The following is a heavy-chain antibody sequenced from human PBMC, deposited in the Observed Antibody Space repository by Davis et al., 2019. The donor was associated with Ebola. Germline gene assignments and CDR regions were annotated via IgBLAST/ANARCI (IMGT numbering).Heavy chain of an antibody. CDR2: INGDGTLT. V-gene: IGHV3-43*02. J-gene: IGHJ4*02. CDR1: GFTFDDYA. Sequence: LSLTCAASGFTFDDYAMHWVRQAPGKGLECVSLINGDGTLTYYADSVKGRFTISRDSSKNSLYLHMNSLTSDDTALYYCGKADCGGDCRVVDFWGQGTRVTVSA. D-gene: IGHD2-21*02. CDR3: GKADCGGDCRVVDF.